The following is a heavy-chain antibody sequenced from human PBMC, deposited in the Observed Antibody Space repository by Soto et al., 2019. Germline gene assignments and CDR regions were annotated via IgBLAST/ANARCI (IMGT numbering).Heavy chain of an antibody. CDR3: TRVAVPAAILSGYYYMDV. V-gene: IGHV3-73*01. CDR1: GFTFSGSA. CDR2: IRSKANSYAT. J-gene: IGHJ6*03. Sequence: EVQLVESGGGLVQPGGSLKLSCAASGFTFSGSAMHWVRQASGKGLEWVGRIRSKANSYATAYAASVKGRFTISRDDSKNTGYLQMNSLKTEDTAVYYCTRVAVPAAILSGYYYMDVWGKGTTVTVSS. D-gene: IGHD2-2*01.